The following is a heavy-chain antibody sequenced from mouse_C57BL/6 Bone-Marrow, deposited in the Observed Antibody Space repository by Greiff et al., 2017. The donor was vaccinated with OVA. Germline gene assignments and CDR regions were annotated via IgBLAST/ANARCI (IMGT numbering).Heavy chain of an antibody. D-gene: IGHD2-5*01. J-gene: IGHJ3*01. CDR2: INPSTGGT. V-gene: IGHV1-42*01. CDR1: GYSFTGYY. Sequence: VQLQQSGPELVKPGASVKISCKASGYSFTGYYMNWVKQSPEKSLEWIGEINPSTGGTTYNQKFKAKATLTVDKSSSTAYMQLKSLTSEDSAVYYCAIEDYSNYEWFAYWGQGPLVTVSA. CDR3: AIEDYSNYEWFAY.